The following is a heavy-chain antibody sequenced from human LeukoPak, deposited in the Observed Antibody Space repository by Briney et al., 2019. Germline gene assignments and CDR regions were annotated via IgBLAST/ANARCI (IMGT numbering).Heavy chain of an antibody. Sequence: GGSLRLSCAASGFTFSSYAMHWVRQAPGKGLEWVTFIRYDGTNKYYADSVKGRFTISRDNSKNTLYLQMNSLRPEDTAVYYCAKGGLLVASFDYWGQGTLVTVSS. D-gene: IGHD5-12*01. CDR3: AKGGLLVASFDY. CDR2: IRYDGTNK. V-gene: IGHV3-30*02. CDR1: GFTFSSYA. J-gene: IGHJ4*02.